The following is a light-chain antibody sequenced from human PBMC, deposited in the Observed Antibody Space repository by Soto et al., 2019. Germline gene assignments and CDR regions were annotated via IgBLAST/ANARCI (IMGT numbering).Light chain of an antibody. Sequence: IQMTQSPSSISASVGDRVTITCRASQAVNSWLAWFQQKPGMAPKLVIYDVSSLQSGVPSRFSGSGSGTEFTLTISSLQPEDFATYYCQQSNNHPISFGQGTRLEIK. J-gene: IGKJ5*01. CDR2: DVS. CDR1: QAVNSW. V-gene: IGKV1-12*01. CDR3: QQSNNHPIS.